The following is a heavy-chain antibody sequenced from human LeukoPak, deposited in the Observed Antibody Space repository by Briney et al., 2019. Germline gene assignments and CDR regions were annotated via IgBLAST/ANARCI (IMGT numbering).Heavy chain of an antibody. CDR2: IYYSGGT. Sequence: SETLSLTCTVSGGSISTINYYWGWIRQPPGKGLEWIGSIYYSGGTYYNPSLKSRVTVSVDTSKNQFSLKLSSVTAADTAVYYCARLEVGSTNIDNWGQGTLVTVSS. CDR3: ARLEVGSTNIDN. J-gene: IGHJ4*02. CDR1: GGSISTINYY. V-gene: IGHV4-39*01. D-gene: IGHD2-2*01.